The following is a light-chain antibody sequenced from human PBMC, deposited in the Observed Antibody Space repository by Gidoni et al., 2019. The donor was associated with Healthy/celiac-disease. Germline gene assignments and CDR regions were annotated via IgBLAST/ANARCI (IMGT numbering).Light chain of an antibody. CDR1: SSNIGIGYD. CDR3: QSYDNNLNGPV. V-gene: IGLV1-40*01. J-gene: IGLJ3*02. CDR2: DNT. Sequence: QSVLTQPPSVSGALGQRVTISCTGGSSNIGIGYDVHWYQQFPGTAPKVVMFDNTKRPSGVPDRFSGSKSGTSASLAIAGLQADDEGDYYCQSYDNNLNGPVFGGGTKLTVL.